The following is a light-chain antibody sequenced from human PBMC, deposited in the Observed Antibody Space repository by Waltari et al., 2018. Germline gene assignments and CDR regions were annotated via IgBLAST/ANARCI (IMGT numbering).Light chain of an antibody. Sequence: VMTQSPATLAVSPGERVTLSCRASQNVTSKLAWYQEKPGQPPRLLIYGASFRAAGIPARFSGSGSGAEFTLAISSLQSEDFAVYYCQQYYTWPPVTFGQGTKLE. V-gene: IGKV3-15*01. CDR1: QNVTSK. J-gene: IGKJ2*01. CDR2: GAS. CDR3: QQYYTWPPVT.